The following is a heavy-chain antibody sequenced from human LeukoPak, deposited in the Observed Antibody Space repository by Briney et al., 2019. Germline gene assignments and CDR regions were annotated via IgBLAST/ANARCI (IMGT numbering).Heavy chain of an antibody. CDR3: ARHAHCSSTSCPFDY. J-gene: IGHJ4*02. CDR2: IYYSGST. CDR1: GGSISSSSYY. Sequence: PSETLSLTCTVSGGSISSSSYYWGWIRQPPGKGLEWIRSIYYSGSTYYNPSLKSRVTISVDTSKNQFSLKLSSVTAADTAVYYCARHAHCSSTSCPFDYWGQGTLVTVSS. V-gene: IGHV4-39*01. D-gene: IGHD2-2*01.